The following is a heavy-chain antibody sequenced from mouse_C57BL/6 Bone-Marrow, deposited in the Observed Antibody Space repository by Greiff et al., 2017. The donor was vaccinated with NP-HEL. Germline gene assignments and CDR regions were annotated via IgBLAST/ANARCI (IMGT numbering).Heavy chain of an antibody. CDR2: IDPSDSYT. J-gene: IGHJ4*01. Sequence: QVQLQQPGAELVRPGTSVKLSCKASGYTFTSYWMHWVKQRPGQGLEWIGVIDPSDSYTNYNQKFKGKATLTVDTSSSTAYMQLSSLTSEDSAVYYCARGPYYGSSPYAMDYWGQGTSVTVSS. CDR1: GYTFTSYW. V-gene: IGHV1-59*01. CDR3: ARGPYYGSSPYAMDY. D-gene: IGHD1-1*01.